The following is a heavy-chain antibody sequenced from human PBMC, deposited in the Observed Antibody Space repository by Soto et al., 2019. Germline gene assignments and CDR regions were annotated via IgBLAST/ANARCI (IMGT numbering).Heavy chain of an antibody. J-gene: IGHJ4*02. CDR2: IYYSGST. Sequence: SETLSLTCTVSGGSISSYYWSWIRQPPGKGLEWIGYIYYSGSTNYNPSLKSRVTISVDASKNQFSLKLSSVTAADTAVYYCARAKSTKYQLPLDYWGQGTLVTVSS. CDR3: ARAKSTKYQLPLDY. D-gene: IGHD2-2*01. CDR1: GGSISSYY. V-gene: IGHV4-59*12.